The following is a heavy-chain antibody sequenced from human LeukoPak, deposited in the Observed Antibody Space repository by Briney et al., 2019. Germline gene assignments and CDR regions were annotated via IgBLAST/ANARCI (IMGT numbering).Heavy chain of an antibody. J-gene: IGHJ5*02. CDR1: GYSFTSYW. CDR3: ARRGYCSGGSCYSGGYNWFDP. V-gene: IGHV5-51*01. CDR2: IYPGDSDT. Sequence: GESLKISCKGSGYSFTSYWIGWVRQMPGKGLEWMGIIYPGDSDTRYSPSFQGQVTISADKSISTAYLQWSSLKASDTAMYYCARRGYCSGGSCYSGGYNWFDPWGQGTLVTVSS. D-gene: IGHD2-15*01.